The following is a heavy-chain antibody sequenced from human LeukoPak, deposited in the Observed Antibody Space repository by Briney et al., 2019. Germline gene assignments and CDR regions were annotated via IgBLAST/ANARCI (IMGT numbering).Heavy chain of an antibody. D-gene: IGHD2-21*02. V-gene: IGHV3-23*01. CDR3: AKESSGGWYSDY. Sequence: GGSLRLSCVASGFTFSSNVMIWVRQAPGKGLEWVSSIPASGGSTYYADSVKGRFTISRDNSKNSLYLQMNSLRAEDTAVYYCAKESSGGWYSDYWGQGTLVTVSS. CDR2: IPASGGST. J-gene: IGHJ4*02. CDR1: GFTFSSNV.